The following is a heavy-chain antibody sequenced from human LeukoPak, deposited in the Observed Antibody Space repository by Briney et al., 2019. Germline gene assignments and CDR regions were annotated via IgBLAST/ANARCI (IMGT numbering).Heavy chain of an antibody. J-gene: IGHJ6*03. V-gene: IGHV4-4*09. D-gene: IGHD3-3*01. Sequence: SETLSLTCTDSGGSISSYYWSWIRQPPGKGLEWIGYIYTSGSTNYNPSLKGRVTISVDTSKNQFSLKLSSVTAADTAVYYCARASYYDPPRAYYYYMDVWGKGTTVTVSS. CDR2: IYTSGST. CDR1: GGSISSYY. CDR3: ARASYYDPPRAYYYYMDV.